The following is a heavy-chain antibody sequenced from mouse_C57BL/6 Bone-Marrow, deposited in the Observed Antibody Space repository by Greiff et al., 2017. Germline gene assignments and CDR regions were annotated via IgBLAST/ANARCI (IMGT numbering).Heavy chain of an antibody. CDR3: ARVVYDYEGFAY. J-gene: IGHJ3*01. D-gene: IGHD2-4*01. Sequence: VQGVESGPELVRPGVSVKISCKGSGYTFTDYAMHWVKQSHAKSLEWIGVISTYYGDASYNQKFKDKATMTVDKASSTAYMELARLTSEDSAVYYCARVVYDYEGFAYWGQGTLVTVSA. CDR1: GYTFTDYA. V-gene: IGHV1-67*01. CDR2: ISTYYGDA.